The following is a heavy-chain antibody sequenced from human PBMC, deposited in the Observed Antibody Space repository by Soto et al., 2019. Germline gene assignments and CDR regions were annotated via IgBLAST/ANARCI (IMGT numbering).Heavy chain of an antibody. D-gene: IGHD3-22*01. CDR1: GFDFSDYT. Sequence: GGSLRLSCAASGFDFSDYTMNWVRQAPGKGLEWVSCISSSSSYISYAESVRGRFSISRDNAKNSLYLQMHSLRAEDTGVYYCARESARGYFSDYWGQGILVTSPQ. J-gene: IGHJ4*02. CDR2: ISSSSSYI. CDR3: ARESARGYFSDY. V-gene: IGHV3-21*01.